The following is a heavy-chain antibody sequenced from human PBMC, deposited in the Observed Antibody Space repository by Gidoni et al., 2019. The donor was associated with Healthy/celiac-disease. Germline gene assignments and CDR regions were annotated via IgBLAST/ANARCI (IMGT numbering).Heavy chain of an antibody. V-gene: IGHV4-31*03. Sequence: QVQLQESGPGLVKPSQTLSLTCTVSGSSISSGGYYWSWIRQHPGKGLEWIEYIYYSGSTYHNPSLKSRVTIAVDTSKNQFSLKLSSVTAADTAVYYCARERAYGPPDAFDPWGQGTLVTVSS. CDR3: ARERAYGPPDAFDP. CDR1: GSSISSGGYY. CDR2: IYYSGST. D-gene: IGHD4-17*01. J-gene: IGHJ5*02.